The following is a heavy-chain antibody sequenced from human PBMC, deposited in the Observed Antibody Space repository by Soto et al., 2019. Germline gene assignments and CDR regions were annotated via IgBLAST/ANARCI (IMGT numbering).Heavy chain of an antibody. V-gene: IGHV1-3*01. CDR3: ASDQVAGSAAATDRFDP. CDR2: INAGNGNT. CDR1: GYSFTSYA. D-gene: IGHD6-13*01. J-gene: IGHJ5*02. Sequence: ASVKVSCKGSGYSFTSYAMHWVRQAPGQRLEWMGWINAGNGNTKYSQKFQGRVTITRDTSASTAYMELSSLRSEDTAVYYCASDQVAGSAAATDRFDPWGQGTLVPVSS.